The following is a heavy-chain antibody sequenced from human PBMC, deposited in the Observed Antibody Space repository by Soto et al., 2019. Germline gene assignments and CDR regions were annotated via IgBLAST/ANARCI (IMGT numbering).Heavy chain of an antibody. CDR3: AREATMIVVVPRGAFDI. Sequence: GSLRLSCAASGFTFSSYEMNWVRQAPGKGLEWVSYISSSGSTIYYADSVKGRFTISRDNAKNSLYLQMNSLRAEDTAVYYCAREATMIVVVPRGAFDIWGQGTMVTVSS. D-gene: IGHD3-22*01. CDR2: ISSSGSTI. J-gene: IGHJ3*02. CDR1: GFTFSSYE. V-gene: IGHV3-48*03.